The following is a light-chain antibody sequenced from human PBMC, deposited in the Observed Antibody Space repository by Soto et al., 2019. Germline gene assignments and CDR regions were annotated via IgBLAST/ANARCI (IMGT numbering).Light chain of an antibody. Sequence: DIQMTQSPSSLSASVGDRVTITCRASHSISNYLNWYQQKLGKAPKLLIYGASSLQSGVPSRFSGSGSGTDFTLIIRSHQPEDSATYYCQERNRVPFTFRVGTKLEIK. CDR1: HSISNY. CDR2: GAS. J-gene: IGKJ4*01. V-gene: IGKV1-39*01. CDR3: QERNRVPFT.